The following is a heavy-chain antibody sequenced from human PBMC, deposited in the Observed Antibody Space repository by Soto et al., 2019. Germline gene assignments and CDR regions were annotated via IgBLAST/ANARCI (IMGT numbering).Heavy chain of an antibody. CDR2: INYSGTT. D-gene: IGHD1-26*01. V-gene: IGHV4-39*01. CDR3: ARHGITRSYYDAFDT. J-gene: IGHJ3*02. CDR1: AGSTSPCTDH. Sequence: SLTCTVSAGSTSPCTDHCGCLRLPTEKGLEWIASINYSGTTFYNPSLKSRVTLSVDTSKNQFALKLSSVTAAETAVYCCARHGITRSYYDAFDTWVQGTMVT.